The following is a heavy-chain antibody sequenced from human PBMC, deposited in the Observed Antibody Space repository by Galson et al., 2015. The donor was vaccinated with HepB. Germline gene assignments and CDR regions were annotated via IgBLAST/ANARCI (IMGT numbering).Heavy chain of an antibody. D-gene: IGHD6-6*01. Sequence: CAISGDSVSSNSAAWNRIRQSPSRGLEWLGRTYYRSKWYNDYAVSVKSRITINPDTSKNQFSLQLNSVTPEDTAVYYCARDDSAGSSSSTNWFDPWGQGTLVTVSS. CDR2: TYYRSKWYN. V-gene: IGHV6-1*01. CDR3: ARDDSAGSSSSTNWFDP. J-gene: IGHJ5*02. CDR1: GDSVSSNSAA.